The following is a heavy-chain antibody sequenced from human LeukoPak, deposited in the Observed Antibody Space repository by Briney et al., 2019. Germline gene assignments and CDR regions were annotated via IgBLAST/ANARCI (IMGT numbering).Heavy chain of an antibody. CDR1: GYTFTSYD. J-gene: IGHJ4*02. CDR2: INPNSGAT. V-gene: IGHV1-2*02. CDR3: AREAWGTRHFDY. Sequence: ASVKVSCKASGYTFTSYDINWVRQAPGQGLEWMGLINPNSGATNSAQKFQGRVTMTRDTSISTAYMELSRLRSDDTAVYYCAREAWGTRHFDYWGQGTLVTVSS. D-gene: IGHD1-1*01.